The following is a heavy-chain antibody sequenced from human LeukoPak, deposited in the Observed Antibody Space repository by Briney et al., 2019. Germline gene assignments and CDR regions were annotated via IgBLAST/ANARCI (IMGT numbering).Heavy chain of an antibody. D-gene: IGHD3-10*01. J-gene: IGHJ4*02. CDR3: ASPYGSGVYYFDY. V-gene: IGHV1-69*04. CDR1: GGTFSSYA. CDR2: IIPILGIA. Sequence: SVKVSCKASGGTFSSYAISWVRQAPGQGLEWMGRIIPILGIANYAQKFQGRVTITADKSTSTAYMELSSLRSEDTAVYYCASPYGSGVYYFDYWGQGTLVTVSS.